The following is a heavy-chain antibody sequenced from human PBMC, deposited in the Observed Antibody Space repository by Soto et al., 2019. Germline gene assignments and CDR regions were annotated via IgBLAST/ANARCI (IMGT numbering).Heavy chain of an antibody. D-gene: IGHD5-18*01. CDR3: ARDRLMATAGTARHYFGLDV. CDR1: GGSINTGGYF. V-gene: IGHV4-31*03. J-gene: IGHJ6*02. Sequence: SETLSLTCTVSGGSINTGGYFWTWIRQHPGKGLEWIGYIASSGSTYYNPSLKGRLTIAADTSENQFSLRLTSVTAADTAVYYCARDRLMATAGTARHYFGLDVWGQGTTVTVSS. CDR2: IASSGST.